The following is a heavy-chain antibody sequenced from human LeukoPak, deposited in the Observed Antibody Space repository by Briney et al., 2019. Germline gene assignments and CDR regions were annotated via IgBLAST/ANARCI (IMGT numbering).Heavy chain of an antibody. CDR1: GGSISSYY. J-gene: IGHJ5*02. Sequence: PSETLSLTCTVSGGSISSYYWSWIRQPPGKGLEWIGYIYYSGSTNYNPSLKSRVTISVDTYKNQFSLKLSSVTAADTAVYYCAREGYSSSWDNWFDPWGQGTLVTVSS. CDR3: AREGYSSSWDNWFDP. V-gene: IGHV4-59*01. CDR2: IYYSGST. D-gene: IGHD6-13*01.